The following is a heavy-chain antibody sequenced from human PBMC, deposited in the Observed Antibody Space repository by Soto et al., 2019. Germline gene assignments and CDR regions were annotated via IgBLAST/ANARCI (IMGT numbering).Heavy chain of an antibody. V-gene: IGHV3-30*18. Sequence: ESVGSVVQPGRSLRLSCAASGFAFSSYGMYWVRQAPGKGLECVAVISHDGGSQYYGDSVKGRFTISRDNSKNTLYLLMNSLRADDTAVYYCAKGGYSSSWYVDYWGQGALVTVSS. J-gene: IGHJ4*02. CDR3: AKGGYSSSWYVDY. CDR2: ISHDGGSQ. CDR1: GFAFSSYG. D-gene: IGHD6-13*01.